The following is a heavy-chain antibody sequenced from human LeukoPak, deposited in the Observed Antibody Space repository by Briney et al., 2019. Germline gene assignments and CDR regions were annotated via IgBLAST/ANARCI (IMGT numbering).Heavy chain of an antibody. CDR3: AKAYYDFWSGYYKGYYFDY. CDR1: GFTFSSHW. V-gene: IGHV3-74*01. CDR2: INSDGTNT. J-gene: IGHJ4*02. D-gene: IGHD3-3*01. Sequence: PGGSLRLSCAASGFTFSSHWMHWVRQAPGKGLVWVSHINSDGTNTNSADSVKGRFTISRDNSKNTLYLQMNSLRAEDTAVYYCAKAYYDFWSGYYKGYYFDYWGQGTLVTVSS.